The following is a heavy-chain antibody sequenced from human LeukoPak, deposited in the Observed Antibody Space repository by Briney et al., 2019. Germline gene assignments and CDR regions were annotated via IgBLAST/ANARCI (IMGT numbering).Heavy chain of an antibody. J-gene: IGHJ4*02. CDR2: IYHSGST. Sequence: SETLSLTCTVSGYSISSGYYWGWIRQPPGKGLEWIGSIYHSGSTYYNPSLKSRVTISVDTSKNQFSLKLSSVTAADTALYYCARGGITAPTTDYWGQGTLVTVSS. D-gene: IGHD3-10*01. V-gene: IGHV4-38-2*02. CDR3: ARGGITAPTTDY. CDR1: GYSISSGYY.